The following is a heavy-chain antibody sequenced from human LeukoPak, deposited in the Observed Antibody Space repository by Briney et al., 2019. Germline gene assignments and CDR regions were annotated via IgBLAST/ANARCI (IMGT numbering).Heavy chain of an antibody. Sequence: PGRSLRLSCTGSGFTFRDYTMTWIRQAPGKGLEWVSFIRKKADGGTPEYAASVKGRFTISRDDFKSIAYLQMNSLKTDDTAVYYCTTDPPTRYWGQGTLVSVSS. D-gene: IGHD1-26*01. V-gene: IGHV3-49*03. J-gene: IGHJ4*02. CDR2: IRKKADGGTP. CDR3: TTDPPTRY. CDR1: GFTFRDYT.